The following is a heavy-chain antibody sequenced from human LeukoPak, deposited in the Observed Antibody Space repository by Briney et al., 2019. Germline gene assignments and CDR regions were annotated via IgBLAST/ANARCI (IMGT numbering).Heavy chain of an antibody. CDR3: ARVGGSLEYQLLYPYYMDV. D-gene: IGHD2-2*02. Sequence: SETLSLTCTVSGGSISSYYWSWIRQPAGKGLEWIGRIYTSGSTNYNPSLKSRVTMSVDTSKNQFSLKLSSVTAADTAVYYCARVGGSLEYQLLYPYYMDVWGKGTTVTVSS. J-gene: IGHJ6*03. CDR1: GGSISSYY. CDR2: IYTSGST. V-gene: IGHV4-4*07.